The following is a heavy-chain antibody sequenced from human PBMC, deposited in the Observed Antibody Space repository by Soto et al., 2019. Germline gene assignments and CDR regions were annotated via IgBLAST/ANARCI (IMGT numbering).Heavy chain of an antibody. J-gene: IGHJ6*03. CDR2: ISGSGGST. Sequence: GGSLRLSCAASGFTFSSYAMSWVRQAPGKGLEWVSAISGSGGSTYYADSVKGRFTISRDNSKNTLYLQMNSLRAEDTAVYYCAKDRIVVVPAAMLNYYYYMDVSGKGTTVTVSS. V-gene: IGHV3-23*01. D-gene: IGHD2-2*01. CDR1: GFTFSSYA. CDR3: AKDRIVVVPAAMLNYYYYMDV.